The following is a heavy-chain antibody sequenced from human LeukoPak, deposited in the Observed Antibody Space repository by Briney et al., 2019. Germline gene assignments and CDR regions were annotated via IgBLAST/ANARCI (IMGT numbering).Heavy chain of an antibody. CDR2: IGYEGVHK. J-gene: IGHJ4*02. CDR3: AKDLHGGYSSDY. D-gene: IGHD4-23*01. Sequence: GGSLRLSCAASGFTFNNFGMHWVRQAPGKGLEWVSFIGYEGVHKYYAASVKGRFTISKDNSKATLYLQMNSLRPEDTAVYYCAKDLHGGYSSDYWGQGTLVTVFS. CDR1: GFTFNNFG. V-gene: IGHV3-30*02.